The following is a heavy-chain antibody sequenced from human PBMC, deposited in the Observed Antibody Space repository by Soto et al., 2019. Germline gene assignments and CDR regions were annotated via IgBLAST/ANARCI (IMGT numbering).Heavy chain of an antibody. D-gene: IGHD6-19*01. J-gene: IGHJ4*02. CDR1: GFTFSSYG. Sequence: QVQLVESGGGVVQPGRSLRLSCAASGFTFSSYGMHWVRQAPGKGLEWVAVIWYDGGNKYYADSVKGRFTISRDNSENMLFRRMSSLRAEDTAVYYCARDRYSSGWYDLDYWGQGTLVTVSS. V-gene: IGHV3-33*01. CDR3: ARDRYSSGWYDLDY. CDR2: IWYDGGNK.